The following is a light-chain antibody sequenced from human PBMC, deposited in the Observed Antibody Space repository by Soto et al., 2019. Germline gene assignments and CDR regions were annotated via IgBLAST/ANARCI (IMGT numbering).Light chain of an antibody. CDR2: AAS. V-gene: IGKV1-39*01. CDR1: QNISNY. Sequence: DLQMTQSPSSLSASVGDRVTITCRASQNISNYLNWYQQKPGKAPKVLIYAASSLQSGVPSRFSGSESGTDFTLTISSLQPEDFATYYCQQSYSTHVTFGQGTRLEIK. CDR3: QQSYSTHVT. J-gene: IGKJ5*01.